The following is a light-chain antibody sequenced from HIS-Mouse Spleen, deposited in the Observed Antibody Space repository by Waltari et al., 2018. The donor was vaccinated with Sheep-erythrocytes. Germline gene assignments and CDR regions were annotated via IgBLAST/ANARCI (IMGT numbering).Light chain of an antibody. CDR2: EGS. V-gene: IGLV2-23*01. CDR1: SSDVGRYNL. Sequence: QSALTQPASVSGSPGQSITISCTGTSSDVGRYNLVSWYQQHPGKAPKLMIYEGSKRPSGVSNRFSGSKSGNTASLTISGLHAEDEADYYCCSYAGSSTPWVFGGGTKLTVL. CDR3: CSYAGSSTPWV. J-gene: IGLJ3*02.